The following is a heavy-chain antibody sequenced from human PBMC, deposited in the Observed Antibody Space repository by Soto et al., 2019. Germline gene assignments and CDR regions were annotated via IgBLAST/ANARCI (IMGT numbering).Heavy chain of an antibody. J-gene: IGHJ4*02. V-gene: IGHV3-23*01. CDR2: ISGSGGST. CDR1: VVSFSIFA. CDR3: AKAVSMGCNVDLRY. Sequence: GFLRLSCAASVVSFSIFAMSWVRHSPGKGLEWVSTISGSGGSTYYADAVKGRFTISRDNSMDTLFLQMKRLRVEDTAIYYCAKAVSMGCNVDLRYWGQGTLVTVS. D-gene: IGHD2-8*01.